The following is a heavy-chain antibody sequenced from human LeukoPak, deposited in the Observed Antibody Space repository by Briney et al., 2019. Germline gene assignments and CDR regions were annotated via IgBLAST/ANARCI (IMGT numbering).Heavy chain of an antibody. Sequence: ASVKVSCKASGYTFTTYDINWVRQATGQGLEWMGWMNPNSGNTGYAQRFQGRVTMTRDTSISTAYMELNSLTSEDTAVYYCAKRYYYDSSGYYWHPTWDYWGQGTLVTVSS. V-gene: IGHV1-8*01. CDR3: AKRYYYDSSGYYWHPTWDY. CDR1: GYTFTTYD. D-gene: IGHD3-22*01. J-gene: IGHJ4*02. CDR2: MNPNSGNT.